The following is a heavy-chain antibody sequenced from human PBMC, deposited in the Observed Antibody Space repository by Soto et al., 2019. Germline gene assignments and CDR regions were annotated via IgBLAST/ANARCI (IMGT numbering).Heavy chain of an antibody. V-gene: IGHV6-1*01. CDR2: TYFRSKWYN. Sequence: SQTLSLTCAISGDSVSSNTASWNWIRQSPSRGLEWLGRTYFRSKWYNDYAVSVKSRIIINPDTSNNQFSLQLNPVTPEDTAVYFCAKGDNLGPKTGYAFDPRGQGIMVTVSS. J-gene: IGHJ5*02. CDR3: AKGDNLGPKTGYAFDP. D-gene: IGHD5-12*01. CDR1: GDSVSSNTAS.